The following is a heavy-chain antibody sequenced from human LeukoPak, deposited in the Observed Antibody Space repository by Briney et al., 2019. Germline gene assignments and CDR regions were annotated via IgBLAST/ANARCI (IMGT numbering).Heavy chain of an antibody. CDR2: LSRDTTAI. D-gene: IGHD6-19*01. CDR3: ARSGWYDDFDY. CDR1: GFTFNIYS. V-gene: IGHV3-48*01. J-gene: IGHJ4*02. Sequence: GGSLRLSCAASGFTFNIYSMNWVRQAPGKGLEWISYLSRDTTAIYYEDSVKGRFTISRDNAKNSLYLQMNSLRAEDTAMYYCARSGWYDDFDYLGQGTLVSVSS.